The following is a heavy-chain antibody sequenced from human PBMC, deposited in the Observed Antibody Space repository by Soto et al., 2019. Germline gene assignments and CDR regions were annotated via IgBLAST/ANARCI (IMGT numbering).Heavy chain of an antibody. V-gene: IGHV6-1*01. D-gene: IGHD3-16*01. CDR1: GDSVSVNSAA. J-gene: IGHJ4*01. CDR3: SRELPYYVSSDSYLDY. CDR2: TYYRSRWYN. Sequence: QPLSLTCAISGDSVSVNSAAWNWIRQSPSRGLEWLGRTYYRSRWYNDYAVSVKSRITVTPDTAKNQFSLHLNSGTTEDKSVYYCSRELPYYVSSDSYLDYWGHVALVTVS.